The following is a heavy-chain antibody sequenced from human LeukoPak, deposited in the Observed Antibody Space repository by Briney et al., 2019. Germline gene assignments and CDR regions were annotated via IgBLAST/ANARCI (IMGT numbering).Heavy chain of an antibody. CDR1: GFTFSNFG. Sequence: PARSLRLSCATSGFTFSNFGMNCVRQAPGKGLQWLGFISYDGKDKYYSDSVKGRISISRDNSKSTLYVQLDSLTSDDTALYYCAKARGSGFQRGDAFDVWGQGTRVTVSS. CDR3: AKARGSGFQRGDAFDV. CDR2: ISYDGKDK. V-gene: IGHV3-30*18. D-gene: IGHD6-19*01. J-gene: IGHJ3*01.